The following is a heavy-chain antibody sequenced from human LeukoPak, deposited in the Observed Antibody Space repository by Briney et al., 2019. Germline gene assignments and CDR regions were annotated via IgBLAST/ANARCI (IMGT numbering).Heavy chain of an antibody. CDR3: AKMKLLFNDAFDI. Sequence: PGKSLRLSCAASGFSFSTFDIHWVRQAPGKGLEWVAAISDDGGKTYYADSVKGRLAISRDNSKNTLFLQMHSLRVEDTAVYFCAKMKLLFNDAFDIWGQGTVVTVSS. J-gene: IGHJ3*02. CDR2: ISDDGGKT. V-gene: IGHV3-30*18. D-gene: IGHD2-21*01. CDR1: GFSFSTFD.